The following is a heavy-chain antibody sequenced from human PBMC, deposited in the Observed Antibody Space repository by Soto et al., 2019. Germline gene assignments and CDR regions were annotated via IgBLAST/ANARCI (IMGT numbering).Heavy chain of an antibody. CDR1: GFTVSSNY. V-gene: IGHV3-66*01. CDR3: AREGVVAASD. J-gene: IGHJ4*02. CDR2: IYSGGST. D-gene: IGHD2-15*01. Sequence: EVQLVESGGGLVQPGGSLRLSCAASGFTVSSNYMSWVRQAPGKGLEWVSVIYSGGSTNYADSVKGRFTIYRDNSKNTVYLQRNSLRAEDTAVYYCAREGVVAASDWGQGTLVTVSS.